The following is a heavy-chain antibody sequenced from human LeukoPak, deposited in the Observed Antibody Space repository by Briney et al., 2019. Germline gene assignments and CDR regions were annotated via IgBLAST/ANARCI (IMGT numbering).Heavy chain of an antibody. V-gene: IGHV5-51*01. CDR2: IYPSDSDT. D-gene: IGHD2-15*01. Sequence: GESLKISCKASGYSFNSYWIGLVRQIPGKGLEWMGIIYPSDSDTRYSPSFQGQVTISVDKSISTAYLQWRSLKASDTAMYYCARDRDVDDFDSWGHGTLVTVSS. CDR3: ARDRDVDDFDS. CDR1: GYSFNSYW. J-gene: IGHJ4*01.